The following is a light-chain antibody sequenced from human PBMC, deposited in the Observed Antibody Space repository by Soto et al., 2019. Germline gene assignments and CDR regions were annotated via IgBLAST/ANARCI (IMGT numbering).Light chain of an antibody. CDR2: DAS. Sequence: EIVLTQSPATRSLSPGERATLSCRASQSVSSYLAWYQQKPGQAPRLLIYDASNRATGISARLSGSGSGTDFTLTISSLEPEDFAIYYCQQRYNWPLTFGPGTKVDIK. V-gene: IGKV3-11*01. CDR1: QSVSSY. CDR3: QQRYNWPLT. J-gene: IGKJ3*01.